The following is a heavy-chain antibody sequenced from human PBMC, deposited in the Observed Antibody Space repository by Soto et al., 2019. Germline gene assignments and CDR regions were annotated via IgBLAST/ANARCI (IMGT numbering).Heavy chain of an antibody. J-gene: IGHJ4*02. CDR1: GYTFTSYY. Sequence: QVQLVQSGAEVKKPGASVKVSCKASGYTFTSYYMHWVRQAPGQGLEWMGIINPSGGSTSYAQKFQGIVSMRRDTCTSTVYMELSSLRSEDTDVYYCARGGHCIAARPGLDYWGQGTLVTVSS. CDR2: INPSGGST. V-gene: IGHV1-46*01. CDR3: ARGGHCIAARPGLDY. D-gene: IGHD6-6*01.